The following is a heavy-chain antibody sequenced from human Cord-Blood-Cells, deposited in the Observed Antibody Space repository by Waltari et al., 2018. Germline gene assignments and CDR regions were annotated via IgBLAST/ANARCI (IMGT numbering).Heavy chain of an antibody. CDR2: IRSKANSYAT. Sequence: EVQLVESGGGLVQPGGSLKLSCAASGFTFSGSAMHWVRKASGKGLEWVGRIRSKANSYATAYAASVKGRFTISRDDSKNTAYLQMNSLKTEDTAVYYCTRGNDYGDYWGQGTLVTVSS. V-gene: IGHV3-73*01. J-gene: IGHJ4*02. CDR3: TRGNDYGDY. CDR1: GFTFSGSA. D-gene: IGHD2-8*01.